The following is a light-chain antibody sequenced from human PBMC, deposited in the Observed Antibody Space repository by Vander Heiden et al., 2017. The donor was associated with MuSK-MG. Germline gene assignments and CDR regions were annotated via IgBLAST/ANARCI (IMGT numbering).Light chain of an antibody. Sequence: EIVLTQSPATLSLSRGERATITCRASQSVATYLAWFQQTPGQAPRLLIYDASTRASCTPARFSGRGSGTDFTLTISSLEPEDFAVFYCQQRDYCPLTFGGGTKV. CDR1: QSVATY. CDR2: DAS. CDR3: QQRDYCPLT. V-gene: IGKV3-11*01. J-gene: IGKJ4*01.